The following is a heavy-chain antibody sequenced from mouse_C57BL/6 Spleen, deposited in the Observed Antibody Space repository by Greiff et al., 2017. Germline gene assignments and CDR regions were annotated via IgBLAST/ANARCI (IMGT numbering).Heavy chain of an antibody. D-gene: IGHD3-1*01. J-gene: IGHJ3*01. Sequence: EVQLVESGGGLVKPGGSLKLSCAASGFTFSSYAMSWFRQTPEKRLEWVATISDGGSYTYYPDNVKGRFTISRDNAKNNLYLQMSHLKSEDTAMYYCARDRGVWVFAYWGQGTLVTVSA. V-gene: IGHV5-4*01. CDR1: GFTFSSYA. CDR3: ARDRGVWVFAY. CDR2: ISDGGSYT.